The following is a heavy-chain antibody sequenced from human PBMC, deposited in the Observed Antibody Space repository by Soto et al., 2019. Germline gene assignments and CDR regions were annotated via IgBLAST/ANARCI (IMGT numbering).Heavy chain of an antibody. J-gene: IGHJ4*02. Sequence: QVQLQESGPGLVKPSGTLSLTCAVSGGSLSSSNWWSWVRQPPRKGLEWIGEIDHSGSTHYKPSLKSRVTISLDKSKNQFSLKLSSVPAAGTGVYYCARAVGYCYGSGSYYLPYFDYWGQGTLFTVSS. CDR1: GGSLSSSNW. CDR2: IDHSGST. CDR3: ARAVGYCYGSGSYYLPYFDY. D-gene: IGHD3-10*01. V-gene: IGHV4-4*02.